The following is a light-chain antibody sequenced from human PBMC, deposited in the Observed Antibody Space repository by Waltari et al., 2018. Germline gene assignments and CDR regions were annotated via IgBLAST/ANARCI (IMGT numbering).Light chain of an antibody. CDR3: SSYTRSNTLV. J-gene: IGLJ2*01. CDR2: DVN. V-gene: IGLV2-14*03. Sequence: QSALTQPASVSGSPGQSITISCTGSSSDIGAYNYVSWYQQHPGKAPKLVMHDVNYRPSGGSDRFSGSKSGNTASLTVSGLQADDEADYFCSSYTRSNTLVFGGGTKVTVL. CDR1: SSDIGAYNY.